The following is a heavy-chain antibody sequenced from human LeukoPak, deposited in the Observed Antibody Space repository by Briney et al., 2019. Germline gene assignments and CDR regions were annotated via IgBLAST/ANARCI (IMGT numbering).Heavy chain of an antibody. CDR3: ASQSSGGFFEDY. CDR1: GFTFSTYW. Sequence: PGGSVRLSCAAYGFTFSTYWMSWLRQAPGKGREGVANIKQDGSEKYYVDSVKGRFTISRDNAKKSLYLQMNSLRAEDTAVYYCASQSSGGFFEDYWGQGTLVTVSS. D-gene: IGHD3-3*01. V-gene: IGHV3-7*01. J-gene: IGHJ4*02. CDR2: IKQDGSEK.